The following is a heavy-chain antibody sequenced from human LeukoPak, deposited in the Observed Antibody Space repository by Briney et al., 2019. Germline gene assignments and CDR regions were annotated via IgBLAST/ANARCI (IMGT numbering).Heavy chain of an antibody. CDR2: IYSGGST. D-gene: IGHD3-9*01. Sequence: GGSLRLSCAASGFTVSSNYMSWVRQAPGKGLEWVSVIYSGGSTYYADSVKGRFTISRDNARNSLYLQMNSLRAEDTAVYYCARGGRSTYFDWSPDYWGQGTLVTVSS. CDR1: GFTVSSNY. CDR3: ARGGRSTYFDWSPDY. V-gene: IGHV3-53*01. J-gene: IGHJ4*02.